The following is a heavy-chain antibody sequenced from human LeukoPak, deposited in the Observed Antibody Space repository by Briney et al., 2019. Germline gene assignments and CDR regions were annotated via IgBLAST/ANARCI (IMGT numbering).Heavy chain of an antibody. Sequence: PGGSLRLSCAASGFTFSSYAMSWVRQAPGKGLEWVSAISGSGGSTYYADSVKGRFTISRDNSKNTLYLQMNSLRAEDTAVYYCAKDERRQTRQWLVHYYYYYMDVWGKGPRSPSP. CDR1: GFTFSSYA. CDR2: ISGSGGST. J-gene: IGHJ6*03. CDR3: AKDERRQTRQWLVHYYYYYMDV. D-gene: IGHD6-19*01. V-gene: IGHV3-23*01.